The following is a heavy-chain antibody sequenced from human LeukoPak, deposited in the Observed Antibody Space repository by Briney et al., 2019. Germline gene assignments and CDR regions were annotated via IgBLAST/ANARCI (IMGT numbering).Heavy chain of an antibody. CDR2: IKQDGSEK. CDR1: GFTFSSYW. Sequence: PGGSLRLPCAASGFTFSSYWMSWVRQAPGKGLEWVANIKQDGSEKYYVDSVKGRFTISRDNAKNSLYLQMNSLRAEDTAMYYCARAVGYCTNGVCPRAFDIWGRGTMVTVSS. CDR3: ARAVGYCTNGVCPRAFDI. V-gene: IGHV3-7*01. J-gene: IGHJ3*02. D-gene: IGHD2-8*01.